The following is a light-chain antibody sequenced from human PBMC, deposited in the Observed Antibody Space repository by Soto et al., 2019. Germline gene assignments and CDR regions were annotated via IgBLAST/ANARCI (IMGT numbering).Light chain of an antibody. V-gene: IGLV2-14*01. J-gene: IGLJ2*01. CDR1: SNHVGGYNY. CDR2: DVS. Sequence: QYALTQPASVSGSPGQSITISCTGTSNHVGGYNYVSWYQQHPGKAPKLMIYDVSNRPSGVSNRFSGSKSGNTASLTISGLQAEDEADYYCSSYTSSSTVVFGGGTQLTVL. CDR3: SSYTSSSTVV.